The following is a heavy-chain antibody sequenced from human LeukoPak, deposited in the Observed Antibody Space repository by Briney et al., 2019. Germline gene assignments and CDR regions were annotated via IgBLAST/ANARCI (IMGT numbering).Heavy chain of an antibody. J-gene: IGHJ4*02. CDR2: VYYSGST. CDR3: ARGAQYDY. V-gene: IGHV4-59*08. Sequence: PSETLSLTCTVSGGPISSYYWSWIRQPPGKGLEWIGYVYYSGSTNYNPSLKSRVTISVDTSKNQFSLKLSSVTAADTAVYYCARGAQYDYWGQGTLVTVSS. D-gene: IGHD4-11*01. CDR1: GGPISSYY.